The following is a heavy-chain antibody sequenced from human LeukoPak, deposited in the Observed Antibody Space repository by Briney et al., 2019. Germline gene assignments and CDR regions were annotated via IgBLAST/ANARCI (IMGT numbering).Heavy chain of an antibody. Sequence: GGSLRLSCAASGFTFSNYAMTWVRQAPGKGVEWVSSICGAGGRTYYAESVKGRFTISGDNSKNTLYLQMNSLRAEDTAVYYCAKERAYYDFWSGYSWFDPWGQGTLVTVSS. V-gene: IGHV3-23*01. CDR2: ICGAGGRT. D-gene: IGHD3-3*01. J-gene: IGHJ5*02. CDR1: GFTFSNYA. CDR3: AKERAYYDFWSGYSWFDP.